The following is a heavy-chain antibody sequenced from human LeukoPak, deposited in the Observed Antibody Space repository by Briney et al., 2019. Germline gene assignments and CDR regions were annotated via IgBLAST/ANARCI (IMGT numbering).Heavy chain of an antibody. J-gene: IGHJ4*02. D-gene: IGHD3-22*01. CDR1: GFTFSSYW. Sequence: GGSLRLSCAASGFTFSSYWMSWVRQAPGKGLEWVANIKQDGSEKYYVDSVKGRFTISRDNAKNSLYLQMNSLRAEDTAVYYCARDYYDSSGYYTPHDYWGQGTLVTVSS. V-gene: IGHV3-7*01. CDR3: ARDYYDSSGYYTPHDY. CDR2: IKQDGSEK.